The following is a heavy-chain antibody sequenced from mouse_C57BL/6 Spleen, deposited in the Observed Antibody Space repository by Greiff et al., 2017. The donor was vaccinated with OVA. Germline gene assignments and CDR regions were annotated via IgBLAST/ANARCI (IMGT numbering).Heavy chain of an antibody. CDR1: GYTFTDYY. CDR3: ARSWGYDYDGPYAMDY. CDR2: INPNNGGT. J-gene: IGHJ4*01. Sequence: EVQLQQSGPELVKPGASVKISCKASGYTFTDYYMNWVKQSPGKSLEWIGDINPNNGGTSYNQKFKGKATLTVDKSSSTAYMELRSLTSEDSAVYYCARSWGYDYDGPYAMDYWGQGTSVTVSS. V-gene: IGHV1-26*01. D-gene: IGHD2-4*01.